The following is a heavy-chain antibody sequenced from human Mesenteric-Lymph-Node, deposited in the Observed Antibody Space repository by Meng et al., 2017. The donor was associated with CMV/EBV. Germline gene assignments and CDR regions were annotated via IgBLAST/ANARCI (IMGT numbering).Heavy chain of an antibody. J-gene: IGHJ4*02. Sequence: LSLTCAVYGGSFSGYYWSWIRQPPGKGLEWIGEINHSGSTNYNPSLKSRVTISVDTSKNQFSLKLSSVTAADTAVYYCARVGAVAGIWGQGTLVTVSS. CDR1: GGSFSGYY. V-gene: IGHV4-34*01. CDR2: INHSGST. CDR3: ARVGAVAGI. D-gene: IGHD6-19*01.